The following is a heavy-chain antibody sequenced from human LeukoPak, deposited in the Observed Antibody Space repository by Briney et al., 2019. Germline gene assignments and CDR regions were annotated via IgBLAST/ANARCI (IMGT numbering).Heavy chain of an antibody. CDR1: GESMIGHY. Sequence: SETLSLTCAVYGESMIGHYWTWIRQPPGKRLKWIGEIHHSGGTNSNPSLKNRVTMSIDMSKNQFSLKLNSVTAADTAVYFCARATASGSGRAYDRWAQGNLVPVSS. D-gene: IGHD3-10*01. V-gene: IGHV4-34*01. J-gene: IGHJ5*02. CDR2: IHHSGGT. CDR3: ARATASGSGRAYDR.